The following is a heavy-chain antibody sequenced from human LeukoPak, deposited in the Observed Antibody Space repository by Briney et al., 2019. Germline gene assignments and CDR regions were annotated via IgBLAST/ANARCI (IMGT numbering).Heavy chain of an antibody. V-gene: IGHV4-34*01. J-gene: IGHJ2*01. CDR3: ARGEGIIAASGIGSWYFDL. CDR1: GGSFSGYY. Sequence: SETLSLTCSVSGGSFSGYYWTWSWIRQPPGKGLVWIGEILRNGSTNYNPSLKSRVTISVDTSKNQFSLKLNSMTAADTAVYYCARGEGIIAASGIGSWYFDLWGCGTLVTVSS. D-gene: IGHD6-13*01. CDR2: ILRNGST.